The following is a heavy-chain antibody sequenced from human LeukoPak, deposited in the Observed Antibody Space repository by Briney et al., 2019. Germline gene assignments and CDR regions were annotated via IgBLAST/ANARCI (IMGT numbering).Heavy chain of an antibody. CDR3: ARVDHRRGCDS. Sequence: GGTLRLSCAASGVTFSSYGMSWVRQAPGKGLEWVSAISGSGGSTYYADSVKCRFTISRDNSKNTLYLQMGSLRHEDMAVYYCARVDHRRGCDSWGQGNLVTVSS. CDR2: ISGSGGST. J-gene: IGHJ4*02. V-gene: IGHV3-23*01. CDR1: GVTFSSYG. D-gene: IGHD6-19*01.